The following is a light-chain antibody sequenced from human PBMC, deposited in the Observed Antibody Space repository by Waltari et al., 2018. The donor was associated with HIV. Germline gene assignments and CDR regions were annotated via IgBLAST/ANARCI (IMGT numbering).Light chain of an antibody. CDR3: TTWDSSVTAWV. CDR1: SSNIGSDF. J-gene: IGLJ3*02. Sequence: QSVLTQPPSASGTPGQRVTISCPGSSSNIGSDFVYWYQQLPGTAPKLLIYSNDQRPSGVPDRFSGSKSGTSASLAISGLLSEDEADYYCTTWDSSVTAWVFGGGTKLTVL. V-gene: IGLV1-47*02. CDR2: SND.